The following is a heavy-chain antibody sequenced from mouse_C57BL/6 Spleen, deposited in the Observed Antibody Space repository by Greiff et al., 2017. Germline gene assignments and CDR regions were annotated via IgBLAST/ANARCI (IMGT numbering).Heavy chain of an antibody. J-gene: IGHJ2*01. Sequence: VQLQQSGPELVKPGASVKISCKASGYAFSSSWMNWVKQRPGKGLEWLGRIYPGDGDTNYNGKFKGKATLTADKSSSTAYMQLSRRTSKDSAVYFSAIGKTGHFDYRDHCTTLTGSS. V-gene: IGHV1-82*01. CDR2: IYPGDGDT. CDR1: GYAFSSSW. D-gene: IGHD4-1*01. CDR3: AIGKTGHFDY.